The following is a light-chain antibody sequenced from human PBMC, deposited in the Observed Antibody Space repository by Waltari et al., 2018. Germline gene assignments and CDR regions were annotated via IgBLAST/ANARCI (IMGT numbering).Light chain of an antibody. V-gene: IGLV2-11*01. Sequence: QSALTQPRSVSGSPGQSVTISCTGTSSDVGGYNYVSWYQQHPGKAPKLMIYDVSKRPSGVPDRFSGSKSRNTASLTISGLQTDDEADYYCCSYAGSYTVVFGGGTELTVL. CDR1: SSDVGGYNY. J-gene: IGLJ2*01. CDR3: CSYAGSYTVV. CDR2: DVS.